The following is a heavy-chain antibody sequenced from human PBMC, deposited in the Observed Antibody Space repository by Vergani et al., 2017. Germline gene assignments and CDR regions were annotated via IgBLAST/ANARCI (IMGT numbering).Heavy chain of an antibody. D-gene: IGHD6-6*01. CDR1: GYTFTGYY. Sequence: QVQLVQSGAEVKKPGASVKVSCKASGYTFTGYYMHWVRQAPGQGLEWMGWINPNSGGTNYAQKFQGRVTMTRDTSISTAYMELSRLRSDETAVYYCARGGSLHVAARRKGGGYNWFDPWGQGTLVTVSS. CDR2: INPNSGGT. J-gene: IGHJ5*02. CDR3: ARGGSLHVAARRKGGGYNWFDP. V-gene: IGHV1-2*02.